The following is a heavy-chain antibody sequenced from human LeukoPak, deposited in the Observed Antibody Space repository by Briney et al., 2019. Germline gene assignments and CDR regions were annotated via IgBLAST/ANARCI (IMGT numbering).Heavy chain of an antibody. CDR2: IHPDSGGT. V-gene: IGHV1-2*02. CDR3: ARSPRGYCSGGSCFDY. Sequence: ASVKVSCKASGYTFTDYYMHWVRQVPGQGLEWMGWIHPDSGGTNSAQKFQGRVTMTRDTSISTAYMELSRLTSDDTAVYYCARSPRGYCSGGSCFDYWGQGTLVTVSS. J-gene: IGHJ4*02. D-gene: IGHD2-15*01. CDR1: GYTFTDYY.